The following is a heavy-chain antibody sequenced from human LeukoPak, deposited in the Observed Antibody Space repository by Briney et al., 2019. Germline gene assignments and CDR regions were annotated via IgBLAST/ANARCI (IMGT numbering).Heavy chain of an antibody. J-gene: IGHJ4*02. V-gene: IGHV2-5*02. CDR1: GFSLSTSGVG. CDR2: IYWDDDK. CDR3: AHSYDILTGYLYYFDY. D-gene: IGHD3-9*01. Sequence: KESGPTLVKPTQTLTLTCTFSGFSLSTSGVGVGWIRQPPGKALEWLALIYWDDDKRYSPSLKSRLTITKDTSKNQVVLTMTNMDPVDTATYHCAHSYDILTGYLYYFDYWGQGTLVTVSS.